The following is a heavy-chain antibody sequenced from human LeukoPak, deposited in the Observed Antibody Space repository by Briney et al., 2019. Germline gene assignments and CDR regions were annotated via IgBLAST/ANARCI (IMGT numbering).Heavy chain of an antibody. D-gene: IGHD3-22*01. V-gene: IGHV3-21*01. CDR2: VNTVSSYI. Sequence: GGSLRLSCAASGFTFSDYSMNCVRQAPGKGLDWVASVNTVSSYIYYAYSMRGRFTISRDNAKNSLFLQMNSLRAEDTAVYYCARLRRNSDRSDFFYYYDHWGQGTLVTVSS. CDR3: ARLRRNSDRSDFFYYYDH. CDR1: GFTFSDYS. J-gene: IGHJ4*02.